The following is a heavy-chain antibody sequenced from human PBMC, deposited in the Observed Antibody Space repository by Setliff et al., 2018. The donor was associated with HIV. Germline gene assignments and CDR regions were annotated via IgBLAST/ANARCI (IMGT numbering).Heavy chain of an antibody. CDR3: ARGGSSLDTDY. J-gene: IGHJ4*02. CDR1: GFTFSRYT. V-gene: IGHV3-21*01. CDR2: ISFGGSDT. Sequence: PGGSLRLSCAASGFTFSRYTMNWVRQAPGMGLEWVSSISFGGSDTHYTDSVKGRFSISRDNAKNSLFLQMNSLRAEDTAVYYCARGGSSLDTDYWGQGTLVTVSS. D-gene: IGHD5-18*01.